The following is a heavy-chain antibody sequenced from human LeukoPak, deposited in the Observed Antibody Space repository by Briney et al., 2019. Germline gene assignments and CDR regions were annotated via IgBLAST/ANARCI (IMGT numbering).Heavy chain of an antibody. CDR3: ARDHLYYYYMDV. V-gene: IGHV3-21*01. CDR2: ISSSSSYI. CDR1: GFTFSTYG. Sequence: GGSLRLSCVASGFTFSTYGMNWVRQAPGRGLEWVSSISSSSSYIYYADSVKGRFTISRDNAKNSLYLQMNSLRAEDTAVYYCARDHLYYYYMDVWGKGTTVTVSS. J-gene: IGHJ6*03.